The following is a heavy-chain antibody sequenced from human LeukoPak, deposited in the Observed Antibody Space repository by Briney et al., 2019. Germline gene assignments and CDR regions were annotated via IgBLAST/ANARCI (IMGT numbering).Heavy chain of an antibody. V-gene: IGHV3-74*01. D-gene: IGHD2-15*01. CDR2: INSDGTAT. CDR1: GFTFRSYW. CDR3: ARESCSGGSCYPDY. J-gene: IGHJ4*02. Sequence: GGSLRLSCAASGFTFRSYWMHWVRQAPGKGLVWVSRINSDGTATTYADSVKGRFTISRDNAKNSLYLQMNSLRAEDTAVYYCARESCSGGSCYPDYWGQGTLVTVSS.